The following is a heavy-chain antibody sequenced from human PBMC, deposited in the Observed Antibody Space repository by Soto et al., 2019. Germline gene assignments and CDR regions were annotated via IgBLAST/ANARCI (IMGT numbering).Heavy chain of an antibody. CDR3: AKDRRLHLGELSLSFDY. V-gene: IGHV3-30*18. CDR2: ISYDGSNK. Sequence: GGSLRLSCAASGFTFSSYGMHWVRQAPGKGLEWVAVISYDGSNKYYADSVKGRFTISRDNSKNRLYLQMNSLRAEDTAVYYCAKDRRLHLGELSLSFDYWGQGTLVTVSS. J-gene: IGHJ4*02. D-gene: IGHD3-16*02. CDR1: GFTFSSYG.